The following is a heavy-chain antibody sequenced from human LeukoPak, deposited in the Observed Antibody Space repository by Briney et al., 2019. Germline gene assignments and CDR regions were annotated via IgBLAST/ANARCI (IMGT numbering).Heavy chain of an antibody. D-gene: IGHD5-12*01. Sequence: SVKVSCKASGGTFSSYAISWVRQAPGQGLEWMGRITPILGIANYAQKFQGRVTITADKSTSTAYMELSSLRSEDTAVYYCARARYSGYDFYISWGQGTLVTVSS. CDR2: ITPILGIA. CDR1: GGTFSSYA. J-gene: IGHJ4*02. CDR3: ARARYSGYDFYIS. V-gene: IGHV1-69*04.